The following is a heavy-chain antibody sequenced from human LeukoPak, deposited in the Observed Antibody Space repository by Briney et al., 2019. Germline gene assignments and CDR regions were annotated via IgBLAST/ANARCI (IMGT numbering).Heavy chain of an antibody. D-gene: IGHD6-19*01. CDR3: ARGGWYPESFQH. CDR2: IYYSGST. CDR1: GGSISSYY. V-gene: IGHV4-59*01. J-gene: IGHJ1*01. Sequence: PSETVSLTCTVSGGSISSYYWNWIRQPPGKGLEWIGYIYYSGSTNYNPSLKSRVTISVDTSKNQFSLKLSSVTAADTAVYYCARGGWYPESFQHWGQGALVTVSS.